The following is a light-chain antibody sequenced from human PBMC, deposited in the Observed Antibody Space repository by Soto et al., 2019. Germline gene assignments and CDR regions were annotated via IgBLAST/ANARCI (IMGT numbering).Light chain of an antibody. J-gene: IGKJ1*01. CDR3: QQYGSSQT. V-gene: IGKV3-20*01. Sequence: EIVSTQSPGTLSLSPGERATLSCRARQSASSSDLAWYQQKPGQAPRLLIYGVSSRATGIPDRFSGSGSGTDFTLTISGLEPEDSAVYFCQQYGSSQTFGQGTKVEIK. CDR1: QSASSSD. CDR2: GVS.